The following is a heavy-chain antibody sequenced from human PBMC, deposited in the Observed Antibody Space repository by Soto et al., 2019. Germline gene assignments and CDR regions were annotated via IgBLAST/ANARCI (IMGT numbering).Heavy chain of an antibody. D-gene: IGHD2-8*01. CDR1: GFTFSNYN. CDR2: ISGSSIYI. Sequence: PGGSLRLSCVASGFTFSNYNMNWVRQAPGKGLEWVSHISGSSIYIHYAGSVRGRFTISRGNAKNTLYLQMNSLRAEDTAVYYCARDRVLIYYYYGMDVWGQGTTVTVSS. CDR3: ARDRVLIYYYYGMDV. J-gene: IGHJ6*02. V-gene: IGHV3-21*01.